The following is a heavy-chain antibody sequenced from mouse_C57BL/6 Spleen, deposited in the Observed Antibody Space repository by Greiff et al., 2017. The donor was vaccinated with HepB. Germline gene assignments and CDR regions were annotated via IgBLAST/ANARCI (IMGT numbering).Heavy chain of an antibody. CDR1: GYTFTSYW. Sequence: QVQLQQPGAELVRPGSSVKLSCKASGYTFTSYWMHWVKQRPIQGLEWIGNIDPSDSETHYNQKFKDKATLAGDKSSSTAYMQLSSLTSEDAAVLYCARSHSRRYFDVWGTGTTVTVSS. CDR2: IDPSDSET. J-gene: IGHJ1*03. CDR3: ARSHSRRYFDV. V-gene: IGHV1-52*01.